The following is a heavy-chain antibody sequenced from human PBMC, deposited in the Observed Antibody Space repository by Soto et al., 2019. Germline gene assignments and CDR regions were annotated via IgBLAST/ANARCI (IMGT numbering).Heavy chain of an antibody. V-gene: IGHV3-53*01. CDR1: GFIVNSND. CDR3: ARLTPLSVVSLDS. CDR2: IYSGGNT. Sequence: LRLSCAASGFIVNSNDMTWVRQAPGKGLEWVSVIYSGGNTFYADSVKGRFIISRDNSKNTLFLQMNSLRAEDTAVYYCARLTPLSVVSLDSWGQGTVVTVSS. D-gene: IGHD2-2*01. J-gene: IGHJ4*02.